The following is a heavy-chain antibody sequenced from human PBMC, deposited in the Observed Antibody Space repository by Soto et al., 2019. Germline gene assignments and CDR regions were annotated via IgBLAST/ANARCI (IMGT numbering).Heavy chain of an antibody. CDR3: EKDKEVAYYYDRSRYSRNAFDM. CDR2: VSVSGDAT. D-gene: IGHD3-22*01. V-gene: IGHV3-23*01. Sequence: GGSLILACAASVFTFNNYAISLALQAPVNWLYWVSTVSVSGDATYYADSVKGRFTISRDNSKNTLYLQLNSLRAEDTAVYYCEKDKEVAYYYDRSRYSRNAFDMWGKAKMLT. CDR1: VFTFNNYA. J-gene: IGHJ3*02.